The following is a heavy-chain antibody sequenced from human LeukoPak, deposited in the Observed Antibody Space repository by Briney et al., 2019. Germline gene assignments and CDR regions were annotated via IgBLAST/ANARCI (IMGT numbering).Heavy chain of an antibody. CDR1: GYTLTSYG. CDR3: ARTEAPRAYYDFWSGYYTSDY. V-gene: IGHV1-18*01. Sequence: ASVKVSCKASGYTLTSYGISWVRQAPGQGLEWMGWISAYNGNTNYAQKLQGRVTMTTDTSTSTAYMELRSLRSDDTAVYYCARTEAPRAYYDFWSGYYTSDYWGQGTLVTVSS. D-gene: IGHD3-3*01. J-gene: IGHJ4*02. CDR2: ISAYNGNT.